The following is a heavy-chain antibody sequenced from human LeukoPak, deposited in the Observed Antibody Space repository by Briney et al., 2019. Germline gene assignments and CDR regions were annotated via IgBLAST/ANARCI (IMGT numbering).Heavy chain of an antibody. Sequence: GGSRRLSCEASGFTFSSYAMSWVRQAQGEGPEWVSSITTSGGSTCYADSVNCRFTISRDNANTTLYLQMNSLRAEVTAVYYCAKDHYVSGRYDAFDIWGQGTTVTVSP. CDR1: GFTFSSYA. V-gene: IGHV3-23*01. CDR2: ITTSGGST. D-gene: IGHD3-10*01. CDR3: AKDHYVSGRYDAFDI. J-gene: IGHJ3*02.